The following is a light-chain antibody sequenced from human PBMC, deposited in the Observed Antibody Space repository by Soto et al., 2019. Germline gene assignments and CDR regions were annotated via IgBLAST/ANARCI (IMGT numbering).Light chain of an antibody. CDR2: WAS. J-gene: IGKJ2*01. CDR3: QQSESTPPT. Sequence: DIVMTQSPDSLAVSLGERATINCKSSQSVLYSSNNKTYLAWYQQRPGQPPKLLIYWASTRESGVPDRFSGSGSGTDFTLTITSLQAEDVAVYYCQQSESTPPTFGQGTKLEIK. CDR1: QSVLYSSNNKTY. V-gene: IGKV4-1*01.